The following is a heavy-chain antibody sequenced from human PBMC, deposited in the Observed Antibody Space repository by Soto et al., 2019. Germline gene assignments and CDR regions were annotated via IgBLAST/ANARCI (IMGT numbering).Heavy chain of an antibody. D-gene: IGHD3-10*01. CDR1: GYTFSPYW. CDR3: ARGGSLNWFDP. J-gene: IGHJ5*02. CDR2: IYHSGST. V-gene: IGHV4-4*02. Sequence: GSLRLSCVGSGYTFSPYWMSWVRQAPGKGLEWIGYIYHSGSTYYNPSLKSRVTISVDRSKNQFSLKLSSVTAADTAVYYCARGGSLNWFDPWGQGTLVTVSS.